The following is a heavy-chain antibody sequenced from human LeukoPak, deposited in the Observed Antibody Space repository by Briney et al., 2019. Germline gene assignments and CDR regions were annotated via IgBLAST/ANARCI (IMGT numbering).Heavy chain of an antibody. CDR2: ISYNGRNK. D-gene: IGHD6-13*01. Sequence: PGGSLRLSCAASGFSFSGYAIHWVRQAPGKGLEWVASISYNGRNKYYADSVKGRFTISRDNAKNSLYLQMNSLRAEDTAVYYCARDNYIAAAGIDYWGQGTLVTVSS. CDR1: GFSFSGYA. V-gene: IGHV3-30*04. J-gene: IGHJ4*02. CDR3: ARDNYIAAAGIDY.